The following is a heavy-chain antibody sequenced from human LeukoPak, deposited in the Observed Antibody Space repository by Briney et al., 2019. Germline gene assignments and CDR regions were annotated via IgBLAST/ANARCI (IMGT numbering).Heavy chain of an antibody. CDR1: GVSFSGYY. Sequence: SETLSLTCAVYGVSFSGYYWSWIRQPPGKGLEWIGEIKHSGSNNYNPYLKSRVTISVDTSKNQFSLKQSSVTAADTAVYYCARVPYYSSRFHNLIDYCGQGTLVTVS. CDR2: IKHSGSN. J-gene: IGHJ4*02. V-gene: IGHV4-34*01. CDR3: ARVPYYSSRFHNLIDY. D-gene: IGHD6-19*01.